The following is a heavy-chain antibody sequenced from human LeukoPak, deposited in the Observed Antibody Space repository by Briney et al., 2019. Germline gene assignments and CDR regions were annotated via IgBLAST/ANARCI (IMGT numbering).Heavy chain of an antibody. CDR3: ARDHGYCSSTTCYGVIGWFDL. J-gene: IGHJ5*02. V-gene: IGHV3-21*01. CDR2: VSTSGSYI. CDR1: GFTFSSYS. D-gene: IGHD2-2*01. Sequence: GGSLRLSCAASGFTFSSYSMNWVRQAPGKGLEWVSSVSTSGSYIYYADSVKGRFTISRDNAKNSLYLQVSSLRAEDTAVYYCARDHGYCSSTTCYGVIGWFDLWGQGTLVTVSS.